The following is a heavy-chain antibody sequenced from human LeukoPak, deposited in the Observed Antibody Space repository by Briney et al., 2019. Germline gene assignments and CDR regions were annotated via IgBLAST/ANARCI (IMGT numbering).Heavy chain of an antibody. CDR1: GFTFSSYS. CDR3: ARGGHSGSYFDY. Sequence: PGGSLRLSCAASGFTFSSYSMNWVRQAPGKGLEWVSSISSSSSYIYYADSVKGRFTISRDNAKNSLYLQMNSLRAEDTAVYYCARGGHSGSYFDYWGQGTLVTVSS. D-gene: IGHD1-26*01. V-gene: IGHV3-21*01. J-gene: IGHJ4*02. CDR2: ISSSSSYI.